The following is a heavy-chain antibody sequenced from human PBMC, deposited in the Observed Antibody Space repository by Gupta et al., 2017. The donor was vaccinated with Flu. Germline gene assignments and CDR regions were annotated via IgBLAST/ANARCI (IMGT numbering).Heavy chain of an antibody. CDR3: ARLPTIYCTNGICHRFHAFDI. CDR1: GGSFSGYH. D-gene: IGHD2-8*01. J-gene: IGHJ3*02. V-gene: IGHV4-34*01. CDR2: VQHSGNT. Sequence: QVQLQQWGAGLLKPSETLSLTCGVYGGSFSGYHWSWIRQPPARGLAWIVEVQHSGNTNSNPSLTSRVTISVDTSEIHFSLKLSSVTAADTAVYYCARLPTIYCTNGICHRFHAFDIWGQGTMVTVSS.